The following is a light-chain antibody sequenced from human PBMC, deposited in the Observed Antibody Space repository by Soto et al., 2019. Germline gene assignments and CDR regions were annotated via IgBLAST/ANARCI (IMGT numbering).Light chain of an antibody. Sequence: QSVLTQSASVSGSPGQSITISCTGTSSDVGGYNYVSWYQQHPGKAPKLIIYDVSNRPSGVSTRFSGSKSGNTASLIISGLQAEDEADYSCSSYTSTNSWVFGGGTKLTVL. J-gene: IGLJ3*02. CDR1: SSDVGGYNY. CDR2: DVS. CDR3: SSYTSTNSWV. V-gene: IGLV2-14*01.